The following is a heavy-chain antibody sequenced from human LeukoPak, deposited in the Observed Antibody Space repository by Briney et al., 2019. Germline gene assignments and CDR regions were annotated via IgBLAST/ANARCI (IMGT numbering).Heavy chain of an antibody. J-gene: IGHJ6*04. V-gene: IGHV3-23*01. CDR1: GFTFSSYA. D-gene: IGHD6-13*01. CDR3: AKDMVRQQLVPTGMDV. Sequence: GGSLRLSCAASGFTFSSYAMSWVRQAPGKGLEWVSAISGSGGSTYYADSVKGRFTISRDNSKNTLYLQMNSLRAEDTAVYYCAKDMVRQQLVPTGMDVWGKGTTVTVSS. CDR2: ISGSGGST.